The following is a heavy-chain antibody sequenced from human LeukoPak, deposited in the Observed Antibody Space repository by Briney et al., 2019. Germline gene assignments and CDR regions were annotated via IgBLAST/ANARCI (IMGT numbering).Heavy chain of an antibody. V-gene: IGHV4-61*02. CDR1: GGSISSGAYY. D-gene: IGHD2-21*01. CDR2: IYSSGSA. J-gene: IGHJ4*02. CDR3: AAVVNSGLRGIDS. Sequence: SETLSLTCTVSGGSISSGAYYWTWIRQPTGKRLEWIGRIYSSGSANSNPSLESRVTLSVDASKNQFSLNLGPVTAADTAVYYCAAVVNSGLRGIDSWGRGMLVTVSS.